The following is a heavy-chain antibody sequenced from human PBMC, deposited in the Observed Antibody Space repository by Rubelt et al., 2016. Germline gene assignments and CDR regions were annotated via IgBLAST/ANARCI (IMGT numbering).Heavy chain of an antibody. CDR3: ARGMLGWFDP. Sequence: QVQLQESGPGLVKHSETLSLTCTVSGGSISSYYWSRIRQPPGKGLEWIGYIYYSGSTNYNPSLKRRVTISVDPSKKQFSLKLSSVTAADTAVYYCARGMLGWFDPWGQGTLVTVSS. D-gene: IGHD2-8*01. CDR1: GGSISSYY. J-gene: IGHJ5*02. V-gene: IGHV4-59*08. CDR2: IYYSGST.